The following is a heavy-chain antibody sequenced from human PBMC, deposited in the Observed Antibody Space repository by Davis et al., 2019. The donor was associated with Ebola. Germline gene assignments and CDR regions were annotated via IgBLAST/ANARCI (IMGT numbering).Heavy chain of an antibody. CDR2: IIPIFGTA. V-gene: IGHV1-69*05. J-gene: IGHJ6*04. CDR3: ARDRQPYDSQFMDV. Sequence: SVKVSCKASGYTFPSSGISRVRQAPGQGLEWMGGIIPIFGTANYAQKFQGRVTMTRDTSTSTVYMELSSLRSEDTAVYYCARDRQPYDSQFMDVWGKGTTVTVSS. CDR1: GYTFPSSG. D-gene: IGHD3-22*01.